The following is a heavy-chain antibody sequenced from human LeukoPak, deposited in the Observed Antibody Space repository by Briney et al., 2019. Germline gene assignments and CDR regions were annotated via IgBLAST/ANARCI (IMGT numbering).Heavy chain of an antibody. Sequence: GASVKVSCKASGYTFTSYDINWVRQATGQGLEWMGWMNPNSGNTGYAQKFQGRVTITRNTSISTAYMELSSLRSEDTAVYYCTTDQGYSLFDPWGQGTLVTVSS. J-gene: IGHJ5*02. V-gene: IGHV1-8*03. D-gene: IGHD2-21*01. CDR1: GYTFTSYD. CDR3: TTDQGYSLFDP. CDR2: MNPNSGNT.